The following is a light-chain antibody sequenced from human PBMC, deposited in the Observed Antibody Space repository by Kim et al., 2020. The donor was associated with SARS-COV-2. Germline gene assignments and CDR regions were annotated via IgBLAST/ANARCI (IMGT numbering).Light chain of an antibody. V-gene: IGLV3-21*04. CDR3: QGWDSSSDHVV. CDR1: NIGSKS. Sequence: SYELTQPPSVSVATGKTARITCGGNNIGSKSVHWYQQKPGQAPVLVIYYDSDRPSGIPERFSGSNSGNTATLTISRVEAGDEADYYCQGWDSSSDHVVFGGGTQLTVL. CDR2: YDS. J-gene: IGLJ2*01.